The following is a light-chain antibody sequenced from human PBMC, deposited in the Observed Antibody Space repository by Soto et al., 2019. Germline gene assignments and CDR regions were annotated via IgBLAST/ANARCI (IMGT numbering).Light chain of an antibody. CDR3: QQRSNWQIT. Sequence: ETVLTQYPATLSLSPGESATLSCRASQSVSTYLAWYQQKPGQAPRLLIYDASNRVTGIPARFRGSGSGTDFTLTISSLEPDDFAVYYCQQRSNWQITFGQGTRLEIK. CDR1: QSVSTY. CDR2: DAS. J-gene: IGKJ5*01. V-gene: IGKV3-11*01.